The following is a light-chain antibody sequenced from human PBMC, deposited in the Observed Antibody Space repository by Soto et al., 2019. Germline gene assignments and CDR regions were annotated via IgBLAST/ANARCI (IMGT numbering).Light chain of an antibody. CDR1: SGINVDTYT. CDR3: MIWHSSAYV. V-gene: IGLV5-45*02. Sequence: QPVLTQPSSLSASPGASASLTCTLRSGINVDTYTIYWYQQKPGSPPQYLLRYKSDSDKRQGSGVPSHFSGSKDASANAGILLISGLQSEDEADYYCMIWHSSAYVFGTGTKLTVL. J-gene: IGLJ1*01. CDR2: YKSDSDK.